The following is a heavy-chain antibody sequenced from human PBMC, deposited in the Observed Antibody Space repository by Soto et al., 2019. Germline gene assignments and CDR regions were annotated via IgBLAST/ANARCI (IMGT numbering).Heavy chain of an antibody. CDR1: GISISSYY. D-gene: IGHD3-16*01. Sequence: SETLSLTCNASGISISSYYWSWFRQPPGKGLEWIGYVYYTGSTLYNPSLKSRVTISVDMSKKEFSLRLSSVIAADTAVYYCARTRMIESWIDSWGQGTPVTVS. CDR2: VYYTGST. CDR3: ARTRMIESWIDS. V-gene: IGHV4-59*01. J-gene: IGHJ4*02.